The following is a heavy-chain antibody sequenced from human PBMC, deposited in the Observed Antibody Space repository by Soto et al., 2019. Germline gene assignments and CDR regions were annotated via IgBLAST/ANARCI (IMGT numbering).Heavy chain of an antibody. CDR2: VYYRGRS. CDR1: GGSVTNSSYY. J-gene: IGHJ4*02. Sequence: SETLSLTCTVSGGSVTNSSYYWGWIRQSPGKGLEWIGSVYYRGRSYSKSSVKSRVTISVDTSKNQFSLSLNSVTASDTAVYFCVSQRTTVPTQAYFDYWGPGALVTSPQ. V-gene: IGHV4-39*01. CDR3: VSQRTTVPTQAYFDY. D-gene: IGHD4-17*01.